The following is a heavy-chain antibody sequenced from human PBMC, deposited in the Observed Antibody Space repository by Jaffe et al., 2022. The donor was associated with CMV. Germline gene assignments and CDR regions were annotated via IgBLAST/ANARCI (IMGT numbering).Heavy chain of an antibody. CDR1: GGSISSSNW. J-gene: IGHJ4*02. V-gene: IGHV4-4*02. D-gene: IGHD4-17*01. CDR2: IYHSGST. Sequence: QVQLQESGPGLVKPSGTLSLTCAVSGGSISSSNWWSWVRQPPGKGLEWIGEIYHSGSTNYNPSLKSRVTISVDKSKNQFSLKLSSVTAADTAVYYCASSGYGDYGLVDHHVYYFDYWGQGTLVTVSS. CDR3: ASSGYGDYGLVDHHVYYFDY.